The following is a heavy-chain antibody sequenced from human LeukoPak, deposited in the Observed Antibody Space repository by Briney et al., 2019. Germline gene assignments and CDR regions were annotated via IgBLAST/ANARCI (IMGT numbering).Heavy chain of an antibody. J-gene: IGHJ5*02. CDR1: GFTFSSYA. Sequence: GSLRLSCSASGFTFSSYAMHWVRQAPGKGLEYVSAITSNGGSPYNADSVKGRFTISRDNSKNTLYLQMSSLRAEDTAVYYCAPSPYYYESSGYSAWGQGTLVTVSS. CDR3: APSPYYYESSGYSA. CDR2: ITSNGGSP. D-gene: IGHD3-22*01. V-gene: IGHV3-64D*06.